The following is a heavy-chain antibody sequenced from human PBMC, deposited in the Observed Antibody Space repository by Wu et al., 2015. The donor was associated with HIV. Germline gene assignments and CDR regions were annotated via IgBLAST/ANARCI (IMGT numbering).Heavy chain of an antibody. J-gene: IGHJ3*02. CDR3: ARGEFLEAGPRPFDI. Sequence: QVQLQESGPGLVKPSETLSLTCTVSGGSISSHYWNWIRQPPGKGLEWIGYVYDSGRTNINPSLKSRVTLSLDTSYNQFSLNMNSVTAADAAVYYCARGEFLEAGPRPFDIWGQGIMVTVSS. CDR2: VYDSGRT. D-gene: IGHD3-3*01. V-gene: IGHV4-59*11. CDR1: GGSISSHY.